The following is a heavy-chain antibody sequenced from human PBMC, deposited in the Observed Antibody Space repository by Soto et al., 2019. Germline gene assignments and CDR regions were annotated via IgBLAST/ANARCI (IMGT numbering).Heavy chain of an antibody. J-gene: IGHJ4*02. D-gene: IGHD1-26*01. CDR1: GFALTTYT. V-gene: IGHV3-21*01. Sequence: XXSLRLSCVASGFALTTYTMHWVPQGPGTGLEWVSSINGRSNYKYYSDSVKGRFTVSRDNAQNSLFLQMSRLGPEDTAVYYCVREDGVVGASSAFDSWGQGTLVTVSS. CDR3: VREDGVVGASSAFDS. CDR2: INGRSNYK.